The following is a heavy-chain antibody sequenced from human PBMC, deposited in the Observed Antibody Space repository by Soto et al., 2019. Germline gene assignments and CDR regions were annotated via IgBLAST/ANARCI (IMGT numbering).Heavy chain of an antibody. CDR3: ARDTKYYYDSSGYSLRRDAFDI. CDR2: IYYSGSP. Sequence: SDTLSLTCTVSCGSISSGDYYWSWIRQPPGKGLEWIGYIYYSGSPYYNPSLKSRVTISVDTSKNQFSLKLSPVTAADTAVYYCARDTKYYYDSSGYSLRRDAFDIWGQGTMVTVS. V-gene: IGHV4-30-4*02. D-gene: IGHD3-22*01. CDR1: CGSISSGDYY. J-gene: IGHJ3*02.